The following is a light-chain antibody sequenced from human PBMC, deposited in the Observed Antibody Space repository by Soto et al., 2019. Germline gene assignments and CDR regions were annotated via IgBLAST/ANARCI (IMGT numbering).Light chain of an antibody. CDR2: GVT. V-gene: IGLV2-14*03. Sequence: QSALTQPASVSGSPGQSITISCTGTSSDIGGYNYVSWYQHYPGKAPQLMIYGVTNRPSGVSNRFSGSKSGNTASLTISGLRAEDEADYYCSSYTSSDPLAVFGPGTKLT. CDR3: SSYTSSDPLAV. CDR1: SSDIGGYNY. J-gene: IGLJ1*01.